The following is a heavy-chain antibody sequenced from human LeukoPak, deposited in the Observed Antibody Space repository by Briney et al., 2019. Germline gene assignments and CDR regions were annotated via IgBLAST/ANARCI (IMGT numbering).Heavy chain of an antibody. D-gene: IGHD3-3*01. CDR3: ARHADADFWSGTPYYFDY. V-gene: IGHV4-59*08. J-gene: IGHJ4*02. CDR1: GGSISSYY. Sequence: KASETLSLTCTVSGGSISSYYWSWIRQPPGKGLEWIGYIYYSGSTNYNPSLKSRVTISVDTSKNQFSLKLSSVTAADTAVYYCARHADADFWSGTPYYFDYWGQGTLVTVSS. CDR2: IYYSGST.